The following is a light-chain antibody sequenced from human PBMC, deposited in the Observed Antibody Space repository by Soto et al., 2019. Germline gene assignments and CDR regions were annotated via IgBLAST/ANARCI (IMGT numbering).Light chain of an antibody. CDR1: QSVSSSY. V-gene: IGKV3-20*01. Sequence: EIVLTQSPGTLSLSPGERATLSCRASQSVSSSYLAWYQQKPGQAPRLLIYGASSRATGIPDRFRGSGSGTDFTLTISRLEPEDFAVYYCQQYGSSPPLITFGQGTRLEI. CDR2: GAS. CDR3: QQYGSSPPLIT. J-gene: IGKJ5*01.